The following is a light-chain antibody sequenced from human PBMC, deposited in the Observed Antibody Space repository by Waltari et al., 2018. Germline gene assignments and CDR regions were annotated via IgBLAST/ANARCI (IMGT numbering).Light chain of an antibody. CDR2: AVS. CDR3: QQLTSYPIT. CDR1: QGISSN. V-gene: IGKV1-9*01. J-gene: IGKJ5*01. Sequence: IQLTKSPSSLSASVGDRATITCRARQGISSNLDWYQQKPGKAPKLLISAVSTLQSGVPLRFSGSGSGTDFTLTISSLQPEDFATYYCQQLTSYPITFGQGTRLEIK.